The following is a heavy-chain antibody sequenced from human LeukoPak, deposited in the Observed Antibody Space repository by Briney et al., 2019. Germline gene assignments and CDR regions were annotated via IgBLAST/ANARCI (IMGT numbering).Heavy chain of an antibody. V-gene: IGHV1-2*02. CDR1: GYTFTDYY. Sequence: GASVKVSCKASGYTFTDYYMHWVRQAPGQGLEWMGWINPNSRGTNYAQKFQGRVTMTRDTSISTAYMELSRLRSDDTAVYYCAREGGYCSSTSCYGGVSVWGQGTMVTVSS. J-gene: IGHJ6*02. CDR2: INPNSRGT. CDR3: AREGGYCSSTSCYGGVSV. D-gene: IGHD2-2*01.